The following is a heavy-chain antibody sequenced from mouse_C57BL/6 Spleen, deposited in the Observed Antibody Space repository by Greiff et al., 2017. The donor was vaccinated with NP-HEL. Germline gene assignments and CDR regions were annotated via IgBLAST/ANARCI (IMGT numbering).Heavy chain of an antibody. J-gene: IGHJ2*01. CDR1: GYTFTSYW. Sequence: VQLQQSGAELVRPGSSVKLSCKASGYTFTSYWMHWVKQRPIQGLEWIGNIDPSDSETHYNQKFKDKATLTVDKSSSTAYMQLSSLTSEDSAVYYCARWGVYDGYCLDCWGQGTTLTVSS. CDR2: IDPSDSET. V-gene: IGHV1-52*01. CDR3: ARWGVYDGYCLDC. D-gene: IGHD2-3*01.